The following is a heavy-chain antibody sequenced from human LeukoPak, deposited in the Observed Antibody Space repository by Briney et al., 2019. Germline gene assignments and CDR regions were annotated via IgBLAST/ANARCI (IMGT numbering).Heavy chain of an antibody. D-gene: IGHD1-26*01. V-gene: IGHV4-59*01. CDR3: ARDRSKDYYYYGMDV. Sequence: TSETLSLTCTVSGGSISSYYWSWIRQPPGKGLEWIGYIYYSGSTNYNPSLKSRVTISVDTSKNQFSLKLSSVTAADTAVYYCARDRSKDYYYYGMDVWGQGTTVTVSS. CDR2: IYYSGST. CDR1: GGSISSYY. J-gene: IGHJ6*02.